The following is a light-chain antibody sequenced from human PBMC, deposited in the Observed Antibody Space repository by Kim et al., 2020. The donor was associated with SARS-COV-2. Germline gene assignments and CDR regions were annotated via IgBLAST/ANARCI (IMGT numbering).Light chain of an antibody. CDR3: QAWDSSLWVV. J-gene: IGLJ2*01. CDR1: KLGDKY. Sequence: YELTQPPSVSVSPGQTASITCSGDKLGDKYACWYQQKPGQSPVLVIYQDSKRPSGIPERFSGSNSGNTATLTISGTQAMDEADYYCQAWDSSLWVVFGG. V-gene: IGLV3-1*01. CDR2: QDS.